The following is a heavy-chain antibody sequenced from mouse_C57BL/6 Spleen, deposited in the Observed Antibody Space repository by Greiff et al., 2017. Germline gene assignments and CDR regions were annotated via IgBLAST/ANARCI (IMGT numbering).Heavy chain of an antibody. D-gene: IGHD1-1*01. V-gene: IGHV3-6*01. CDR1: GYSITSGYY. J-gene: IGHJ4*01. CDR3: ARNYGSSPYAMDY. Sequence: DVKLVESGPGLVKPSQSLSLTCSVTGYSITSGYYWNWIRQFPGNKLEWMGYISYDGSNNYNPSLKNRISITRDTSKNQFFLKLNSVTTEDTATYYCARNYGSSPYAMDYWGQGTSVTVSS. CDR2: ISYDGSN.